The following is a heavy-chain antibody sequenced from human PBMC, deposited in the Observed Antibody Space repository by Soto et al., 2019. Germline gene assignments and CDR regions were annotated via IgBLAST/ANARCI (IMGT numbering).Heavy chain of an antibody. V-gene: IGHV5-51*01. CDR2: IYPGDSDA. CDR3: ARLGRNYYEGMDV. CDR1: GYSFTSYW. Sequence: GESLKISCNGSGYSFTSYWIGWVRQMPGKGLEWMGIIYPGDSDARYSPSFQGQVTISADKSISTAYLQWSSLKASDTAMYYCARLGRNYYEGMDVWGQGTTVTVSS. J-gene: IGHJ6*02.